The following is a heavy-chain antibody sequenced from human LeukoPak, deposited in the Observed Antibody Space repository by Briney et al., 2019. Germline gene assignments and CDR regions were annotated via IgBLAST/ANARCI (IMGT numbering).Heavy chain of an antibody. D-gene: IGHD6-19*01. Sequence: AAVKVSRKHSLYTLINFVINWMRPAPRQGREWVGWIIAYKGDTNYAQKLQGTVTPTTDTTTSTAYMEPRSLPSHSTAVYYCARDRKFWSEAVAGRVPFDCWGQGTLVSVSS. CDR2: IIAYKGDT. J-gene: IGHJ4*02. V-gene: IGHV1-18*01. CDR1: LYTLINFV. CDR3: ARDRKFWSEAVAGRVPFDC.